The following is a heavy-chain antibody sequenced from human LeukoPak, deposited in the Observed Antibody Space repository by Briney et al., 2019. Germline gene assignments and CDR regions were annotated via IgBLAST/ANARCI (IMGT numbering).Heavy chain of an antibody. Sequence: PGGSLRLSCAASGFTFSSYAMSWVRQAPGKGREWVSAISGSGGSTYYADSVKGRFTISRDNSKNTLYLQMNSLRAEDTAVYYCAKGPYSSSWSDYWGQGTLVTVSS. CDR3: AKGPYSSSWSDY. D-gene: IGHD6-13*01. J-gene: IGHJ4*02. V-gene: IGHV3-23*01. CDR2: ISGSGGST. CDR1: GFTFSSYA.